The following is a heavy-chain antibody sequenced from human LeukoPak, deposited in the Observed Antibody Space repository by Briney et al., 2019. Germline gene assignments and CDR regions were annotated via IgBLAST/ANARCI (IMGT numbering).Heavy chain of an antibody. D-gene: IGHD6-19*01. CDR1: GFTFSTYW. CDR2: INSDGFTT. J-gene: IGHJ4*02. V-gene: IGHV3-74*01. Sequence: PGGSLRLSCAASGFTFSTYWMHWVRQAPGKGLVWVSRINSDGFTTNYADSVRGRFTISRDNAKNTLYLQMNSLRAEDTAVYYCTSGTSVASTRGYFDYWGQGTLVTVSS. CDR3: TSGTSVASTRGYFDY.